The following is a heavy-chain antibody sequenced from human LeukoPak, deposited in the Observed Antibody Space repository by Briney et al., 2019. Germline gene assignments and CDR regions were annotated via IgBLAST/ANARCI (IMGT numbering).Heavy chain of an antibody. J-gene: IGHJ5*02. CDR1: GFTFSSYW. CDR3: GRDVLTGYPNWFDP. V-gene: IGHV3-7*03. Sequence: GGSLRLSCAASGFTFSSYWMSWVRQAPGKGLEWVANIKQDGSEKYYVDSVKGRFTISRDNAKNSLYQQMNSLRAEDTAVYYCGRDVLTGYPNWFDPWGQGTLVTVSS. CDR2: IKQDGSEK. D-gene: IGHD3-9*01.